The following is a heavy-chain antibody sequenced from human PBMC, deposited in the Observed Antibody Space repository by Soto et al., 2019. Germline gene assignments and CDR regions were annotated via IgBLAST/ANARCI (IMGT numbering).Heavy chain of an antibody. D-gene: IGHD5-12*01. J-gene: IGHJ6*03. Sequence: EVQLVESGGGLVQPGGSLRLSCAASGFTVSTYYMTWVRQAPGMGLEWVSVIYTGGTTYYADSVKGRFSISRDNSKNTLYLQMHSLRAEDTAVYYFARVESGYDYYYYYYMDLWGKGTTVTVSS. CDR1: GFTVSTYY. CDR3: ARVESGYDYYYYYYMDL. CDR2: IYTGGTT. V-gene: IGHV3-66*01.